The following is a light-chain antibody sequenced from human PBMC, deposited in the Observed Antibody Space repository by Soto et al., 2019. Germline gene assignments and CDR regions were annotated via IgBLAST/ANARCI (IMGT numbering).Light chain of an antibody. CDR2: AAY. V-gene: IGKV1-9*01. CDR3: QQLNGYPLYT. CDR1: QGISNY. Sequence: DIQLTQSPSFLSASVGDRVTITCRASQGISNYLAWYQQKPGKAPKLLIYAAYTLQSGVPSRFSGSASGTGFTLTISSLQPEDFATYYCQQLNGYPLYTFGQGTKLEIK. J-gene: IGKJ2*01.